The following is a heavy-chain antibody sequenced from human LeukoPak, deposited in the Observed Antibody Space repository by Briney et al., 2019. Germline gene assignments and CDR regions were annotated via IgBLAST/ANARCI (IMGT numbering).Heavy chain of an antibody. CDR1: GDSISNYF. CDR3: ARGTVPGTH. J-gene: IGHJ4*02. V-gene: IGHV4-59*08. Sequence: SETLSLICTVSGDSISNYFWNWVRQPPGKGLEWIGYIYYSGSTNYNPSLKSRVTISVDTSKNQFSLKLRSVTAADTAVHYCARGTVPGTHWGQGALVTVSS. D-gene: IGHD6-19*01. CDR2: IYYSGST.